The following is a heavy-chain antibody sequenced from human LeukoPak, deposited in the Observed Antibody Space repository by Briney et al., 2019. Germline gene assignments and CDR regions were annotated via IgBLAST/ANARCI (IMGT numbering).Heavy chain of an antibody. V-gene: IGHV4-34*01. Sequence: SETLSLTCAVYGGSFSGYYGSWIRQPPGKGLEWIGEINHSGSTNYNPSLKSRVTISVDTSKNQFSLKLSSVTAADTAVYYCARHGGTLWFGDKGFDPWGQGTLVTVSS. D-gene: IGHD3-10*01. CDR3: ARHGGTLWFGDKGFDP. CDR1: GGSFSGYY. J-gene: IGHJ5*02. CDR2: INHSGST.